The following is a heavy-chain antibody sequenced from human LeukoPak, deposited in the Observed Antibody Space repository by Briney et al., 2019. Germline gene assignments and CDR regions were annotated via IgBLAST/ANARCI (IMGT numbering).Heavy chain of an antibody. V-gene: IGHV3-23*01. CDR2: ISGSGIST. J-gene: IGHJ4*02. Sequence: ETLSLTCTVSGGSISSSSYYWGWIRQPPGKGLEWVSAISGSGISTYYADSVKGRFTISRDSSKNTLYLQMNSLRAEDTAVYYCAKRPRAVAEAYFDYWGQGTLVTVSS. D-gene: IGHD6-19*01. CDR1: GGSISSSSYY. CDR3: AKRPRAVAEAYFDY.